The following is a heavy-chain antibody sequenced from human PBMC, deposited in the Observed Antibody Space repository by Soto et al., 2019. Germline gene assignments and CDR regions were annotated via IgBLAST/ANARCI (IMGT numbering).Heavy chain of an antibody. CDR3: TRDERAHCGGVSCEYYFDY. J-gene: IGHJ4*02. D-gene: IGHD2-21*01. CDR2: ISVHNGNS. CDR1: GYTFTTDG. Sequence: QVQLVQSEAEVKRPGASVKVSCKASGYTFTTDGVSWVRQAPGQGLEWIGWISVHNGNSNSAPKVQDRITMSTDTSTSTAYMELRRLTSDDTAVYYCTRDERAHCGGVSCEYYFDYWGQGTLVTVSS. V-gene: IGHV1-18*01.